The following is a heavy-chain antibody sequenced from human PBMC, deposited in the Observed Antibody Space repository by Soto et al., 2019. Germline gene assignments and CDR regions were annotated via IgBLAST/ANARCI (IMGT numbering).Heavy chain of an antibody. D-gene: IGHD6-19*01. CDR3: TRDLAVAGTEGAYYYYGMDV. Sequence: HPGGSLRLSCTASGFTFGDYAMSWVRQAPGKGLEWVGFIRSKAYGGTTEYAASVKGRFTISRDDSKSIAYLQMNSLKTEDTAVYYCTRDLAVAGTEGAYYYYGMDVWGQGTTVTVSS. CDR2: IRSKAYGGTT. J-gene: IGHJ6*02. V-gene: IGHV3-49*04. CDR1: GFTFGDYA.